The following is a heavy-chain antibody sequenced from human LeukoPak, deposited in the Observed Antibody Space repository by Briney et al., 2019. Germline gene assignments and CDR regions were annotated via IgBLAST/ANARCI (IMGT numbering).Heavy chain of an antibody. V-gene: IGHV4-4*02. D-gene: IGHD6-13*01. J-gene: IGHJ4*02. CDR1: GFTFDDYG. CDR3: ARYSSSWYGY. Sequence: PGGSLRLSCAASGFTFDDYGMSWVRQAPGKGLEWIGEIYHSGSTNYNPSLKSRVTISVDKSKNQFSLKLSSVTAADTAVYYCARYSSSWYGYWGQGILVTVSS. CDR2: IYHSGST.